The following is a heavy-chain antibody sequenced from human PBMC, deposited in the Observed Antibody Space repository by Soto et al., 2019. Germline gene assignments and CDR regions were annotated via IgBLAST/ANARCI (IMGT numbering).Heavy chain of an antibody. D-gene: IGHD3-9*01. J-gene: IGHJ5*02. CDR2: INPNSGGT. CDR3: ARGGYYDILTGYYKGNWFDP. V-gene: IGHV1-2*04. CDR1: GYTFTGYY. Sequence: APVKVSCKASGYTFTGYYMHWVRQAPGQGLEWMGWINPNSGGTNYAQKFQGWVTMTRDTSISTAYMELSRLRSDDTAVYYCARGGYYDILTGYYKGNWFDPCGQGTLVTVSS.